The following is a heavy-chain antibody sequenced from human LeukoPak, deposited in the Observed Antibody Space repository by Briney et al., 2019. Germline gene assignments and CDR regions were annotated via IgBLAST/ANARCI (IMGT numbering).Heavy chain of an antibody. CDR2: INPIVLGI. D-gene: IGHD3-9*01. V-gene: IGHV1-46*01. CDR3: ARDRDYDILTGYPSPYYYVMDV. Sequence: ASVRVSCKASGYTFTSFYMHWVRQAPGQGLEWMGIINPIVLGISYAQKFQGRVTMTRDTSTSTVYMELSSLRSGDTAVYYCARDRDYDILTGYPSPYYYVMDVWGQGTTVTVSS. J-gene: IGHJ6*02. CDR1: GYTFTSFY.